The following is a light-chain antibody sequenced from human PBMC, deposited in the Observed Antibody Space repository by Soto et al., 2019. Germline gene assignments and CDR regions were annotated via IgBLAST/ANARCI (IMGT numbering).Light chain of an antibody. CDR1: QSVSSSY. J-gene: IGKJ3*01. CDR2: GAS. Sequence: EIALTQSPVTLSLSPGERATLSCRASQSVSSSYLACYHQKPGQSPSLLISGASSRATCIPDRFSGSGSGPDFTLTIRSLKTEDFAVYSCHQHGLGFFTFGTGTKVHIE. V-gene: IGKV3-20*01. CDR3: HQHGLGFFT.